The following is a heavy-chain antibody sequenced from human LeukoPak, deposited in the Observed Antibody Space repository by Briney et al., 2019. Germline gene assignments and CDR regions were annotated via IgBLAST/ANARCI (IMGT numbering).Heavy chain of an antibody. J-gene: IGHJ6*03. D-gene: IGHD3-16*02. CDR2: ISYDGSNK. CDR3: ARDRRDYVWGSYRLIYYYYYMDV. Sequence: GGSLRLSCAASGFTFSSYAMHWVRQAPGKGLEWVAVISYDGSNKYYADSVKGRFTISRDNSKNTLYLQMNSLRAEDTAVYYCARDRRDYVWGSYRLIYYYYYMDVWGKGTTVTVSS. V-gene: IGHV3-30*04. CDR1: GFTFSSYA.